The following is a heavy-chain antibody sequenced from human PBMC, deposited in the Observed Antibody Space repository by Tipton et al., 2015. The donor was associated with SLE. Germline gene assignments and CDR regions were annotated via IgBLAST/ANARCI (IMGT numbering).Heavy chain of an antibody. CDR2: IHHSGST. CDR1: GASITSSDW. D-gene: IGHD4-17*01. J-gene: IGHJ4*02. V-gene: IGHV4-4*02. Sequence: TLSLTCAVSGASITSSDWWSWVRQPPGKGLEWIGEIHHSGSTNSNPSLKSRVTISVDKSKNQFSLKLSSVTVADTAVYYGAKDYNHDNADYNWGQGTLVIVSS. CDR3: AKDYNHDNADYN.